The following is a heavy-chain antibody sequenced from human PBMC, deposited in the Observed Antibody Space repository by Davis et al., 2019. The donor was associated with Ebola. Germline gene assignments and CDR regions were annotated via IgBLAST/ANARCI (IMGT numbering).Heavy chain of an antibody. CDR2: IGTAGDT. Sequence: GESLKISCAASGFTFSSYDMHWVRQATGKGLEWVSAIGTAGDTYYPGSVKGRFTISRENAKNSLYLQMNSLRAGDTAVYYCARGDYYDSSGYPLDIWGQGTMVTVSS. CDR3: ARGDYYDSSGYPLDI. J-gene: IGHJ3*02. V-gene: IGHV3-13*01. CDR1: GFTFSSYD. D-gene: IGHD3-22*01.